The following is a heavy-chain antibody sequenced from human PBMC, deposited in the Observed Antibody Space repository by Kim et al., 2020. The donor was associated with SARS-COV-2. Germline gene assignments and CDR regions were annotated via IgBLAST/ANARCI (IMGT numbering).Heavy chain of an antibody. D-gene: IGHD6-6*01. V-gene: IGHV1-3*01. CDR3: ARGKGQLVDIFDY. J-gene: IGHJ4*02. Sequence: YSQKFQGRVTITRDTSASTAYMELSSLRSEDTAVYYCARGKGQLVDIFDYWGQGTLVTVSS.